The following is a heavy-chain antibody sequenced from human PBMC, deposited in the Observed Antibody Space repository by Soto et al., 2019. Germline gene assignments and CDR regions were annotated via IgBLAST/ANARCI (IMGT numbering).Heavy chain of an antibody. CDR1: GFTFDDYA. CDR3: AKDFYYDSSGYYQH. J-gene: IGHJ4*02. D-gene: IGHD3-22*01. CDR2: ISWNSGSI. V-gene: IGHV3-9*01. Sequence: SLRLSCAASGFTFDDYAMHWVRQAPGKGLEWVSGISWNSGSIGYADSVKGRFTISRDNAKNSLYLQMNSLRAEDTALYYCAKDFYYDSSGYYQHWGQGTLVTVSS.